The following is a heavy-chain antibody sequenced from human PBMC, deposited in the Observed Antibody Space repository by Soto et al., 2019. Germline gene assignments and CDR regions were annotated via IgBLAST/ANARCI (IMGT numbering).Heavy chain of an antibody. Sequence: PSETLSLTCAVYGESFSGYYWSWIRQPPGKXLEWIGEINHSGSTKYKPYITSRVPISVDRYKSQFSLKLRSVNAADTAVHYRARFDKTLNTGTYYYYMDVWGKGTTVTVSS. V-gene: IGHV4-34*01. J-gene: IGHJ6*03. CDR2: INHSGST. CDR3: ARFDKTLNTGTYYYYMDV. CDR1: GESFSGYY. D-gene: IGHD3-10*01.